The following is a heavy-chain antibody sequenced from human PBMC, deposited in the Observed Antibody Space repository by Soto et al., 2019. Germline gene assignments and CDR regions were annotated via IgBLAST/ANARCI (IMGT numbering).Heavy chain of an antibody. CDR1: GGTFSSYA. J-gene: IGHJ6*02. D-gene: IGHD5-12*01. CDR2: IIPIFGTA. V-gene: IGHV1-69*06. CDR3: ARVLLGGGYELYYYYYGMDV. Sequence: SVKVSCKASGGTFSSYAISWVRQAPGQGLEWMGGIIPIFGTANYAQKFQGRVTITADKSTSTAYMELSSLRSQDTAVYYCARVLLGGGYELYYYYYGMDVWGQGTTVTVSS.